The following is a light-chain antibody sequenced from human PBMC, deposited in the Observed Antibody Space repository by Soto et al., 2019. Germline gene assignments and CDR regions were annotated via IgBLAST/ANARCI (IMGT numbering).Light chain of an antibody. CDR1: ISDVGAYNY. CDR2: DVS. V-gene: IGLV2-14*01. CDR3: SSYTSPSTYV. J-gene: IGLJ1*01. Sequence: QSVLTQPASVSGSPGQSITISCTVTISDVGAYNYVSWYQQRPGKAPKLMIYDVSNRPSGVSNRFSGSKSGNTASLSISGLQAEDEADYYCSSYTSPSTYVLGTGNKLTVL.